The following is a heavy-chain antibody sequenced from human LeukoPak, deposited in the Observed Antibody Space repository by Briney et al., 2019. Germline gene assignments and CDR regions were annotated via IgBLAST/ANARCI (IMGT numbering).Heavy chain of an antibody. CDR3: ALAWGGPSSHFFDH. CDR1: GASKNTYY. J-gene: IGHJ4*02. CDR2: VFNSGST. D-gene: IGHD1-26*01. Sequence: SETLSLTCTVSGASKNTYYWSWIRQSPGGGLEWIGYVFNSGSTNYNPSLGSRATISLDTSKNQFSLKLRSVTVADTAVYYCALAWGGPSSHFFDHWGQGTLVTVSS. V-gene: IGHV4-59*01.